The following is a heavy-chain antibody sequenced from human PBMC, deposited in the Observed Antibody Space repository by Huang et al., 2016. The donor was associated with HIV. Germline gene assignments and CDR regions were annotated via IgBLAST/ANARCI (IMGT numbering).Heavy chain of an antibody. D-gene: IGHD4-17*01. CDR1: GYTFTNYD. J-gene: IGHJ4*02. CDR2: MNPNTGNT. V-gene: IGHV1-8*02. Sequence: QVHLVQSGAEVKKPGASVKFSCKASGYTFTNYDINWVRQAPGRGLEWMGWMNPNTGNTGCAQSFKGRVTMTRKTSITTAYMELTSLTSEDTAVYYCARSAYGDLDYWGLGTLVIVSS. CDR3: ARSAYGDLDY.